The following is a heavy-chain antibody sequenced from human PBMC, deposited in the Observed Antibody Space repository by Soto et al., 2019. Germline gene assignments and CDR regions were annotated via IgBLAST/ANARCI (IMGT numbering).Heavy chain of an antibody. Sequence: EFLTIICRVSGYTFSRYLLTLVRQMPGKDLEWTGRLDPSASYTTYSPTFQGHVTISDDTSISTPYLQRRSMKASDNNMYYCATYEYDSRGSSRKAFDTWGQ. CDR3: ATYEYDSRGSSRKAFDT. CDR2: LDPSASYT. J-gene: IGHJ3*02. V-gene: IGHV5-10-1*01. D-gene: IGHD3-22*01. CDR1: GYTFSRYL.